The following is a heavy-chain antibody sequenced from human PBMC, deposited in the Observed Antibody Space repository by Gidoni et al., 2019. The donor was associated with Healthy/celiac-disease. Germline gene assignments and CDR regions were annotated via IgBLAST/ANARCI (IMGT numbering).Heavy chain of an antibody. CDR2: ISSSSSTI. V-gene: IGHV3-48*01. CDR3: AREGYCSSTTSYIGYYYYGMDV. Sequence: EVQLVESGGGLVQPGGSLRLSCAASGFTFISYSMNWVRQAPGKGLEWGSYISSSSSTIYYADSVKGRFTISRDNAKNSLYLQMNSRRAEDTAVYYCAREGYCSSTTSYIGYYYYGMDVWGQGTTVTVSS. J-gene: IGHJ6*02. CDR1: GFTFISYS. D-gene: IGHD2-2*02.